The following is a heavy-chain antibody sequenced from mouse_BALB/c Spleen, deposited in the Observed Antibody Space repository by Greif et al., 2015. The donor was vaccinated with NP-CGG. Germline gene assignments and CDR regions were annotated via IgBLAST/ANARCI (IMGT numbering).Heavy chain of an antibody. Sequence: EVKLVESGPELEKPGASVKISCKASGYSFTGYNMNWVKQSNGKSLEWIGNIDPHYGGTSYNQKFKGKATLTVDKSSSTAYMQLKSLTSEDSAVYYCARGTFAYWGQGTLVTVSA. J-gene: IGHJ3*01. CDR3: ARGTFAY. D-gene: IGHD3-3*01. CDR1: GYSFTGYN. CDR2: IDPHYGGT. V-gene: IGHV1-39*01.